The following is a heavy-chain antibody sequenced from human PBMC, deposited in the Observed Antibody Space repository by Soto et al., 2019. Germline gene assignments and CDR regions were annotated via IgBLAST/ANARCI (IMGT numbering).Heavy chain of an antibody. CDR1: GFTFSNAW. CDR3: TTGLYYDILTGYSPRRAFDI. V-gene: IGHV3-15*01. J-gene: IGHJ3*02. CDR2: IKSKTDGGTT. Sequence: GGSLRLSCAASGFTFSNAWMSWVRQAPGKGLEWVGRIKSKTDGGTTDYAAPVKGRFTISGDDSKNTLYLQMNSLKTEDTAVYYCTTGLYYDILTGYSPRRAFDIWGQGTMVTVSS. D-gene: IGHD3-9*01.